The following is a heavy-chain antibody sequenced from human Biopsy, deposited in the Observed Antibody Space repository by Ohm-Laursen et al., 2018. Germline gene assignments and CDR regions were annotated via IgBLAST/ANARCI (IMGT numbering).Heavy chain of an antibody. V-gene: IGHV1-58*01. Sequence: SVKVSCNASGFTFSSSAVQWMRQARGQRLEWIGWIVVGSGHTNYAQKFQERVTITRDMSTSTAYMELTSLRSEDTAVYYCAATSTLYYYYYAMDVWDQGTTITVSS. CDR2: IVVGSGHT. J-gene: IGHJ6*02. CDR3: AATSTLYYYYYAMDV. CDR1: GFTFSSSA.